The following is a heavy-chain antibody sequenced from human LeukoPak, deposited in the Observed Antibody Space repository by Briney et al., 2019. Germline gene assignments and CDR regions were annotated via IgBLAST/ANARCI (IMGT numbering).Heavy chain of an antibody. D-gene: IGHD3-22*01. J-gene: IGHJ5*02. Sequence: PGGSLRLSCAASGFTFSSYEMHWVRQAPGKGLEWVSYITGSGSNINYADSVKGRFTISRDNTKNSLYLQMNSLRAEDTAVYYCARDSRGWYRSLDPWGQGTLVTVSS. CDR2: ITGSGSNI. V-gene: IGHV3-48*03. CDR3: ARDSRGWYRSLDP. CDR1: GFTFSSYE.